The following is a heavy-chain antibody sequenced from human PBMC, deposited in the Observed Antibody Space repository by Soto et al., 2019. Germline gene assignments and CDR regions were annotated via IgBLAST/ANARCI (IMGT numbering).Heavy chain of an antibody. CDR3: AGERGPLNWFDP. Sequence: GGSLRLSCAASGFTFSSYGMHWVRQAPGKGLEWVAVISYDGSNKYYADSVKGRFTISRDNAKNSLYLQMNSLRDEDTAVYYCAGERGPLNWFDPWGQGTLVTVSS. V-gene: IGHV3-30*03. J-gene: IGHJ5*02. CDR2: ISYDGSNK. CDR1: GFTFSSYG.